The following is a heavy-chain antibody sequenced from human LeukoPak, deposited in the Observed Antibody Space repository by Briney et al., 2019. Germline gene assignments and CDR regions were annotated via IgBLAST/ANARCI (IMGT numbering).Heavy chain of an antibody. J-gene: IGHJ4*02. CDR3: VLERGSGSYYLCY. V-gene: IGHV1-69*04. Sequence: GASVKVSCKASGGTFSSYAISWVRQAPGQGLEWMGRIIPILGIANYAQKFQGRVTITADKSTSTAYMEPSSLRSEDTAVYYCVLERGSGSYYLCYWGQGTLVTVSS. D-gene: IGHD3-10*01. CDR2: IIPILGIA. CDR1: GGTFSSYA.